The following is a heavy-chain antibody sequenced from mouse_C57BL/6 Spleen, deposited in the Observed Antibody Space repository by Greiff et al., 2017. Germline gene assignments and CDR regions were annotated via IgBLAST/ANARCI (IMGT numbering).Heavy chain of an antibody. Sequence: DVMLVESGEGLVKPGGSLKLSCAASGFTFSSYAMSWVRQTPEKRLEWVAYISSGGDYIYYADTVKGRFTISRDNARNTLYLQMSSLKSEDTAMYYCTREERDFYAMDYWGQGTSVTVSS. CDR2: ISSGGDYI. J-gene: IGHJ4*01. V-gene: IGHV5-9-1*02. CDR1: GFTFSSYA. D-gene: IGHD3-3*01. CDR3: TREERDFYAMDY.